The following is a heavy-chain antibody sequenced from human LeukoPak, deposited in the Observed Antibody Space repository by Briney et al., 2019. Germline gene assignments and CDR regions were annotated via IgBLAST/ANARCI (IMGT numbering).Heavy chain of an antibody. CDR3: ARGGFLEWSDFDY. Sequence: SETLSLTCAVSGGSISSGGYSWSWIRQPPGKGLEWIGYIYYSGSTYYNPSLKSRVTMSVDTSKNQFSLKLSSVTAADTAVYYCARGGFLEWSDFDYWGQGTLVTVSS. J-gene: IGHJ4*02. V-gene: IGHV4-30-4*07. D-gene: IGHD3-3*01. CDR1: GGSISSGGYS. CDR2: IYYSGST.